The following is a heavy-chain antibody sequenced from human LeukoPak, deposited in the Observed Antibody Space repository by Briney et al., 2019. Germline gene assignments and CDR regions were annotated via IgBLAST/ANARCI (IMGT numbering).Heavy chain of an antibody. Sequence: HPGGSLRLSCAATGFTFSGYWMHWVRQAPGEGLVWVSRINSDGRSTSYADSVKGRFTISRDNSKNTLYLQMNSLRAEDTAIYYCAKDLRSTSRYYFEYWGQGTLVTVSS. V-gene: IGHV3-74*01. CDR2: INSDGRST. CDR1: GFTFSGYW. J-gene: IGHJ4*02. CDR3: AKDLRSTSRYYFEY. D-gene: IGHD2-2*01.